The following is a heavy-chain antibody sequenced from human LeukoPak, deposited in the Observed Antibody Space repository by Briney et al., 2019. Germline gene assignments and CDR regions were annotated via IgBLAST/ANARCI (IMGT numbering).Heavy chain of an antibody. CDR1: GYTFTGYY. J-gene: IGHJ5*02. CDR2: INPNSGGT. Sequence: ASVKVSCKASGYTFTGYYMHWVRQAPGQGLEWMGWINPNSGGTNYAQKFQGWVTMTRDTSISTAYMELSRLRSDDTAVYYCARAAPYSSGWYGPGWFDPWGQGTLVTVSS. D-gene: IGHD6-19*01. V-gene: IGHV1-2*04. CDR3: ARAAPYSSGWYGPGWFDP.